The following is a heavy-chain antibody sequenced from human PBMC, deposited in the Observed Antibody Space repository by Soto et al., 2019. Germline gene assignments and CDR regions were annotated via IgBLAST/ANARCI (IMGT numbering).Heavy chain of an antibody. CDR3: ARVLGAPLYYFAC. D-gene: IGHD1-26*01. CDR1: GYSISIGNY. CDR2: IYQSGST. Sequence: KPSETLSLTCPVSGYSISIGNYWGWIRQPPGKRLEWIGSIYQSGSTYYNPSLRSRATISVDTSKNQFSLKLSSVTAADTAVYYCARVLGAPLYYFACWGQGIRVTVSS. V-gene: IGHV4-38-2*02. J-gene: IGHJ4*02.